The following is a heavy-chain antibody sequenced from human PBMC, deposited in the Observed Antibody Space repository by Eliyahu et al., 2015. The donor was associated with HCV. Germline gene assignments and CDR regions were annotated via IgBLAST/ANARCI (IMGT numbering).Heavy chain of an antibody. Sequence: QVQLVQSGAEVKKPGSSVKVSCKASGGTFSSYAISWVRQPPGQGLEWMGRIIPILGIANYAQKFQGRVTITADKSTSTAYMELSSLRSEDTAVYYCARGESSSWYWFDPWGQGTLVTVSS. J-gene: IGHJ5*02. CDR3: ARGESSSWYWFDP. D-gene: IGHD6-13*01. CDR1: GGTFSSYA. CDR2: IIPILGIA. V-gene: IGHV1-69*04.